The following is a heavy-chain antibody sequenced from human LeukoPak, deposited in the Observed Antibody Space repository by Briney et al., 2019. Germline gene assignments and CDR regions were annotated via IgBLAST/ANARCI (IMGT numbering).Heavy chain of an antibody. D-gene: IGHD5-18*01. V-gene: IGHV3-11*03. CDR1: GFTFRDYY. Sequence: GGSLRLSCAASGFTFRDYYMSWIRQAPGKGLEWVSYIRSSSSSTNYADSVKGRFTISRDNAKTSLYLQMNSRRAEDTAVYYCARGIGYLFDYWGQGALVTVSS. CDR3: ARGIGYLFDY. J-gene: IGHJ4*02. CDR2: IRSSSSST.